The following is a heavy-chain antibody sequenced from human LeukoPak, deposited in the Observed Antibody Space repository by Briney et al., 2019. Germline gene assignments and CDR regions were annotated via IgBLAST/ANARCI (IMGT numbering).Heavy chain of an antibody. V-gene: IGHV1-46*01. J-gene: IGHJ3*02. Sequence: ASVTVSCKASGYTFTSYYMHWVRQAPGQGLEWMGIIDPSGGSTSYAQKFQGRVTMTRDTSTSTVYVELSSLRSEDTAVYYCAREGYSSGWYPAFDIWGQGTMVTVSS. CDR2: IDPSGGST. D-gene: IGHD6-19*01. CDR3: AREGYSSGWYPAFDI. CDR1: GYTFTSYY.